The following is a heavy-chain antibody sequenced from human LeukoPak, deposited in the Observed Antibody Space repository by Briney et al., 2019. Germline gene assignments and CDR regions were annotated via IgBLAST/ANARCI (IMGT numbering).Heavy chain of an antibody. D-gene: IGHD4-17*01. Sequence: ASVKVSCKASGYTFASYYMHWVRQAPGQGLEWMGIINPSGGSTSYAQKFQGRVTMTRDMSTSTVYMELSSLRSEDTAVYYCAREDYGGYFDHWGQGTLVTVSS. CDR2: INPSGGST. V-gene: IGHV1-46*01. CDR1: GYTFASYY. J-gene: IGHJ4*02. CDR3: AREDYGGYFDH.